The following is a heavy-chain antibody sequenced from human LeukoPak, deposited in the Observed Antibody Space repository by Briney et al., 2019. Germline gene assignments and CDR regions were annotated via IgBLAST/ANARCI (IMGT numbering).Heavy chain of an antibody. V-gene: IGHV4-31*03. Sequence: SETLSLTCTVSGGSISSGGYYWSWIRQQPGKGLEWIGHIFYSGSTHYNPSLKSRVTISVDTSKNQFSLSLTSVTAADTAVYYCTRENRPFCPFAFWGQGVLVTVSS. CDR1: GGSISSGGYY. D-gene: IGHD2/OR15-2a*01. J-gene: IGHJ4*02. CDR3: TRENRPFCPFAF. CDR2: IFYSGST.